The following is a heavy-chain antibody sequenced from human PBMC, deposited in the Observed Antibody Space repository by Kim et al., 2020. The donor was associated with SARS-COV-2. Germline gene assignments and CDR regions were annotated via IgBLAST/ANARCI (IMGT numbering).Heavy chain of an antibody. V-gene: IGHV3-11*04. CDR3: ARSNYGSGSYPITGYYYGMDV. CDR2: ISSSGSTI. J-gene: IGHJ6*02. CDR1: GFTFSDYY. Sequence: GGSLRLSCAASGFTFSDYYMSWIRQAPGKGLEWVSYISSSGSTIYYADSVKGRFTISRDNAKNSLYLQMNSLRAEDTAVYYCARSNYGSGSYPITGYYYGMDVWGQGTTVTVSS. D-gene: IGHD3-10*01.